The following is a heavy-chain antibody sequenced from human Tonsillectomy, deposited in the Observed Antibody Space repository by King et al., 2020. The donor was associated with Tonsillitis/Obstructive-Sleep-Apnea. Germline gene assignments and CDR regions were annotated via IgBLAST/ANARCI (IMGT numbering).Heavy chain of an antibody. J-gene: IGHJ6*03. CDR3: ARDRDYDYWGAYYLDV. CDR2: IRKKADQYTT. Sequence: VQLVESGGGLVQPGGSLRLSCVASGFSFSDHYMDWVRQAPGKGLEWVGRIRKKADQYTTEYAASVKGRFTISRHDSNNSLYLQLSSLKTEDTAVYYCARDRDYDYWGAYYLDVWGRGTTVTVSS. D-gene: IGHD3-3*01. CDR1: GFSFSDHY. V-gene: IGHV3-72*01.